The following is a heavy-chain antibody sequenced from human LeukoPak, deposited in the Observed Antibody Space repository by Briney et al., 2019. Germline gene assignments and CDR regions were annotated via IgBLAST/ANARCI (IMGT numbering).Heavy chain of an antibody. J-gene: IGHJ4*02. V-gene: IGHV3-23*01. CDR3: AKGSDGFLEWLLPFDY. CDR1: GFTFSSYA. CDR2: ISGSGGST. Sequence: GGSLRLSCAASGFTFSSYAMSWVRQAPGKGLEWVSAISGSGGSTYYADSVKGRFTISRDNSKSTLYLQMNSLRAEDTAVYYCAKGSDGFLEWLLPFDYWGQGTLVTVSS. D-gene: IGHD3-3*01.